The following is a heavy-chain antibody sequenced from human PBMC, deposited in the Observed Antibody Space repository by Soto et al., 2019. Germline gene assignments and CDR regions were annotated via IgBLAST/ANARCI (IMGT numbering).Heavy chain of an antibody. D-gene: IGHD2-15*01. V-gene: IGHV1-18*01. CDR3: ARVLVVVVVAATPTFDY. CDR1: GYTFTSYG. Sequence: ASVKVSCKASGYTFTSYGISWVRQAPGQGLEWMGWISAYNGNTNYAQKLQGRVTMTTDTSTSTAYMELRSLRSDDTAVYYCARVLVVVVVAATPTFDYSGQATLVTVSS. CDR2: ISAYNGNT. J-gene: IGHJ4*02.